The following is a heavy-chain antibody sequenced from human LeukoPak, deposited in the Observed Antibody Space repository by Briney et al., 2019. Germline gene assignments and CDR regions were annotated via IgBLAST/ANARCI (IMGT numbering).Heavy chain of an antibody. CDR1: GFTFSSFG. CDR3: AKGKFGDPLNY. J-gene: IGHJ4*02. CDR2: VYTDGNI. D-gene: IGHD3-10*01. Sequence: GGSLRLSCAASGFTFSSFGMNWVRQAPGKWLEWVSVVYTDGNIFYADSVKGGFTISKDISKNTVDLLMNSVRDEDTALYYCAKGKFGDPLNYWGQGTLVTVSS. V-gene: IGHV3-NL1*01.